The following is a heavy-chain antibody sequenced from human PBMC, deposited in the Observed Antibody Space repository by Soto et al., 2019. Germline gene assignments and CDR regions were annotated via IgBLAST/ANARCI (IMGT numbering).Heavy chain of an antibody. CDR3: ARLSRDASTLHYFDY. Sequence: LGESLKISCKASGYTFSNYWISWVRQMPGKGLEWMGRIDPSDSYTNYSPSFQGHVTISADKSITTAYLQWSSLRASDTAMYYCARLSRDASTLHYFDYWGQSTLVTVSS. CDR1: GYTFSNYW. J-gene: IGHJ4*02. D-gene: IGHD2-2*01. V-gene: IGHV5-10-1*01. CDR2: IDPSDSYT.